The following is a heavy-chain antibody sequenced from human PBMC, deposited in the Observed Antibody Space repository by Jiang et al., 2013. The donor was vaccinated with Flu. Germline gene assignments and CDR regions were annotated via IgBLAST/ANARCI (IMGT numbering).Heavy chain of an antibody. CDR3: AKDISVAGVGLDY. CDR1: GFRFDDYA. J-gene: IGHJ4*02. V-gene: IGHV3-9*01. Sequence: ASGFRFDDYAMHWVRQAPGKGLEWVSGITWNSGTLGYADSVRGRLTISRDNAKESLFLQMDSLRAEDTAVYYCAKDISVAGVGLDYWGQGTLVTVSS. CDR2: ITWNSGTL. D-gene: IGHD6-19*01.